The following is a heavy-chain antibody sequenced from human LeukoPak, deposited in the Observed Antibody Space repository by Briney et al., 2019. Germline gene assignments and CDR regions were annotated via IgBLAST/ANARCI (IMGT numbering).Heavy chain of an antibody. CDR2: ISSSSDYI. Sequence: GGSLRLSCAASGFTFSTYSMNWVRQAPGKGLEWVSSISSSSDYIYYADSVKGRFSISRDNAKNSLYLQMNSLRAEDTAVYYCARVGYCSGGSCYYYYYGMDVWGQGTTVTVSS. D-gene: IGHD2-15*01. CDR3: ARVGYCSGGSCYYYYYGMDV. CDR1: GFTFSTYS. V-gene: IGHV3-21*01. J-gene: IGHJ6*02.